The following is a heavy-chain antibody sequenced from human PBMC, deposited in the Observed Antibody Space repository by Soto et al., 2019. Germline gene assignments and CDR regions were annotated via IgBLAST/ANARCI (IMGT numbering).Heavy chain of an antibody. CDR1: GYTFTSYD. CDR2: MNPNSGNT. D-gene: IGHD5-18*01. J-gene: IGHJ6*02. Sequence: ASXKVSCKASGYTFTSYDINCVRQATGQGLEWMGWMNPNSGNTGYAQKFQGRVTMTRNTSISTAYMELSSLRSEDTAVYYCAREIQAYGMDVWGQGTTVTVSS. V-gene: IGHV1-8*01. CDR3: AREIQAYGMDV.